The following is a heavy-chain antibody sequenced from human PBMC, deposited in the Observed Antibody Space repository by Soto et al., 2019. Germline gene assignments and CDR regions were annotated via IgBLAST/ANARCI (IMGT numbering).Heavy chain of an antibody. D-gene: IGHD6-19*01. V-gene: IGHV3-23*04. CDR1: GFTFNTYA. J-gene: IGHJ4*02. CDR2: IGSDGTAI. CDR3: AKPGLTVAGTRYFDR. Sequence: VQLVESGGGVVQPGGSLRLSCAASGFTFNTYAMSWVRQAPGKGLEWVSAIGSDGTAIQYAESVKGRFTISKDNSKDTLYLQMNSLRAEDTAVYYCAKPGLTVAGTRYFDRWGQGTLVTVSS.